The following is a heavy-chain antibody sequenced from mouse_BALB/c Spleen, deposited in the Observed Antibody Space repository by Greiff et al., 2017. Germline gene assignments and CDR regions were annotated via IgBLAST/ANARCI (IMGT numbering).Heavy chain of an antibody. CDR1: GFSLSTYGIG. V-gene: IGHV8-11*01. CDR3: ARIDGNDYFDY. CDR2: IWWNDNK. J-gene: IGHJ2*01. Sequence: KESGPGILQPSQTLSLTCSSSGFSLSTYGIGVGWIRQPSGMGLEWLAHIWWNDNKYYNTALKSRLTISKDTSNNQVFLKIASVDTADTATYYCARIDGNDYFDYWGQGTTLTVSS. D-gene: IGHD2-1*01.